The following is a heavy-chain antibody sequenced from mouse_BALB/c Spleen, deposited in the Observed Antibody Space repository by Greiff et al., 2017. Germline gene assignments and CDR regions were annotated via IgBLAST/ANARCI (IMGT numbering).Heavy chain of an antibody. J-gene: IGHJ4*01. CDR2: ISSGSSTI. D-gene: IGHD1-1*01. CDR1: GFTFSSFG. Sequence: DVQLVESGGGLVQPGGSRKLSCAASGFTFSSFGMHWVRQAPEKGLEWVAYISSGSSTIYYADTVKGRFTISRDNPKNTLFLQMTSLRSEDTAMYYCARGEGSSYAMDYWGQGTSVTVSS. CDR3: ARGEGSSYAMDY. V-gene: IGHV5-17*02.